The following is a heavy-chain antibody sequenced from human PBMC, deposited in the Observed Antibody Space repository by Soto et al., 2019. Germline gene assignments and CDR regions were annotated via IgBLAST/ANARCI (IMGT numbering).Heavy chain of an antibody. CDR1: GDTFASFG. V-gene: IGHV1-18*01. CDR2: ISAYNGNT. CDR3: ARSDCSGGSCYPYFDY. D-gene: IGHD2-15*01. Sequence: ASVKVSCKASGDTFASFGFSWVRQAPGQGLEWLGWISAYNGNTHYAQKVRDRVTLTTDTSTNTAYMELRSLRSDDTAVYYCARSDCSGGSCYPYFDYWGQGTLVTVSS. J-gene: IGHJ4*02.